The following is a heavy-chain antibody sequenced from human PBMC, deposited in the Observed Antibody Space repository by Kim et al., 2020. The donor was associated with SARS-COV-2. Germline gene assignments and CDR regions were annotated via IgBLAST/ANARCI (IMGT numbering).Heavy chain of an antibody. CDR3: ARGQEYYYDSSNWYFDL. CDR1: GFTFSSYD. V-gene: IGHV3-13*01. CDR2: IGTAGDT. Sequence: GGSLRLSCAASGFTFSSYDMHWVRQATGKGLEWVSAIGTAGDTYYPGSVKGRFTISRENAKNSLYLQMNSLRAGDTAVYYCARGQEYYYDSSNWYFDLWGRGTLVTVSS. D-gene: IGHD3-22*01. J-gene: IGHJ2*01.